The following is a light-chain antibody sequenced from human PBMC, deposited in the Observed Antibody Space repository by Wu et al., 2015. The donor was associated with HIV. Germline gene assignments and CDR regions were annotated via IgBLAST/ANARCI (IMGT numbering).Light chain of an antibody. CDR1: QSIGSN. V-gene: IGKV3-15*01. Sequence: EIVMMQSPATLSMSPGERATLSCRASQSIGSNLAWYQQRRGQSPRLLIYGASSRAAGCPARFSGSGSGTEFTLTINTMQSEDFAVYYCQQYNNWPETFGQGTKVEIK. J-gene: IGKJ1*01. CDR3: QQYNNWPET. CDR2: GAS.